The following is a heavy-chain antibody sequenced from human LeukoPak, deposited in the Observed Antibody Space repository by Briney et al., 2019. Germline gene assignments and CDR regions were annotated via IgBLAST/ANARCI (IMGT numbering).Heavy chain of an antibody. CDR2: IYTSGST. CDR1: GGSISSGSYY. V-gene: IGHV4-61*02. CDR3: ARASEITAPNAFDI. D-gene: IGHD3-16*01. J-gene: IGHJ3*02. Sequence: SQTLSLXCTVSGGSISSGSYYWSWIRQPAGKGLEWIGRIYTSGSTNYNPFLKSRVTISVDTSKNQFSLKLSSVTAADTAVYYCARASEITAPNAFDIWGQGTMVTVSS.